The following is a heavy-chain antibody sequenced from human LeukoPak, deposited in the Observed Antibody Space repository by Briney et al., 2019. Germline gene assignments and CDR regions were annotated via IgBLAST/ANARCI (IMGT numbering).Heavy chain of an antibody. J-gene: IGHJ4*02. V-gene: IGHV1-46*01. D-gene: IGHD2-21*02. Sequence: ASVKVSCKASGYTFTSYYMHWVRQAPGQGLEWMGIINPSGGSTSYAQKFQGRVTMTRDMSTSTVYMELSSLRSEDTAVYYCAREGYCGGDCSGYYFDYWGQGTLVTVSS. CDR2: INPSGGST. CDR1: GYTFTSYY. CDR3: AREGYCGGDCSGYYFDY.